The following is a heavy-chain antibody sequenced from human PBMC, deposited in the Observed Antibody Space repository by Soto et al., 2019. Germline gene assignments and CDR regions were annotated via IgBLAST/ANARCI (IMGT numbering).Heavy chain of an antibody. CDR3: ARDNGIAGSFDP. CDR1: GFTFSSYS. D-gene: IGHD6-13*01. J-gene: IGHJ5*02. V-gene: IGHV3-48*02. Sequence: EQLLESGGDLVQPGGSLRLSCVASGFTFSSYSMNWVRQAPGKGLEWVSYISIGSTTIFYADSMKGRFTISRDNAKNSLYLQMNSLRDEDTAVYYCARDNGIAGSFDPWGQGTLVTVSS. CDR2: ISIGSTTI.